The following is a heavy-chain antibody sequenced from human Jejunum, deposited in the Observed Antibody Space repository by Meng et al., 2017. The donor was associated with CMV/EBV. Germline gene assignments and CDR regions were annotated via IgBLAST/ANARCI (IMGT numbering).Heavy chain of an antibody. V-gene: IGHV4-34*01. J-gene: IGHJ4*02. Sequence: QVQLRQWGAGLLKPSEPPSLTFAVYGGSFSGYYWSWIRQPPGKGLEWIGEINHSGSTNYNPSLKSRVTISVDTSKNQFSLKLTSVTAADTAMYYCARCPRDDDSGYWFFDNWGQGTLVTVSS. CDR2: INHSGST. CDR1: GGSFSGYY. D-gene: IGHD3-22*01. CDR3: ARCPRDDDSGYWFFDN.